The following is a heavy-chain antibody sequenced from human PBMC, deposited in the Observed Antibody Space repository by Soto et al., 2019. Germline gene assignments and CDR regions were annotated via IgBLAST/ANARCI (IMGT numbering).Heavy chain of an antibody. D-gene: IGHD3-22*01. V-gene: IGHV3-53*01. CDR2: IYSGGST. CDR1: GFTVSSNY. J-gene: IGHJ1*01. CDR3: ARDRVESGYPEYFQH. Sequence: GGSLRLSCAASGFTVSSNYMSWVRQAPGKGLEWASVIYSGGSTYYADSVKGRFTISRDNSKNTLYLQMNSLRAEDTAVYYCARDRVESGYPEYFQHWGQGTLVTVSS.